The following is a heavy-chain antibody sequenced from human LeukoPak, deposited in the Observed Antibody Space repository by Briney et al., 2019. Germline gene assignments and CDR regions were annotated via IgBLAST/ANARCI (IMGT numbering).Heavy chain of an antibody. D-gene: IGHD5-18*01. CDR2: ISGSGGST. J-gene: IGHJ4*02. CDR3: AKSPIIGYSYGYGDY. CDR1: GFTFSSYG. Sequence: GGTLRLSCAASGFTFSSYGMSWVRQAPGKGLEWVSAISGSGGSTYYADSVKGRFTISRDNSKNTLYLQMNSLRAEDTAVYYCAKSPIIGYSYGYGDYWGQGTLVTVSS. V-gene: IGHV3-23*01.